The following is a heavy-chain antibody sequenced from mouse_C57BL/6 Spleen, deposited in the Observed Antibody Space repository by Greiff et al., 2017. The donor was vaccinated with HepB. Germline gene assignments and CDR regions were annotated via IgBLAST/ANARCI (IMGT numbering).Heavy chain of an antibody. CDR3: ATRGEITTRAWFAY. CDR2: INPYNGGT. V-gene: IGHV1-19*01. J-gene: IGHJ3*01. CDR1: GYTFTDYY. Sequence: EVQLQQSGPVLVKPGASVKMSCKASGYTFTDYYMNWVKQSHGKSLEWIGVINPYNGGTSYNQKFKGKATLTVDKSSSTAYMELNSLTSEDSAVYYCATRGEITTRAWFAYWGQGTLVTVSA. D-gene: IGHD2-4*01.